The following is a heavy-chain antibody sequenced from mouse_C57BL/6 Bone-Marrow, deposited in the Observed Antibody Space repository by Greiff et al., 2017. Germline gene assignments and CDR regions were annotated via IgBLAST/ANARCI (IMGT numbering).Heavy chain of an antibody. V-gene: IGHV1-81*01. Sequence: VQLVESGAELARPGASVKLSCKASGYTFTSYGISWVKQRTGQGLEWIGEIYPRSGNTYYNEKFKGKATLTADKSSSTAYMELRSLTSEDSAVYFCARDHYYGRSRYAMDYWGQGTSVTVSS. CDR1: GYTFTSYG. CDR2: IYPRSGNT. D-gene: IGHD1-1*01. CDR3: ARDHYYGRSRYAMDY. J-gene: IGHJ4*01.